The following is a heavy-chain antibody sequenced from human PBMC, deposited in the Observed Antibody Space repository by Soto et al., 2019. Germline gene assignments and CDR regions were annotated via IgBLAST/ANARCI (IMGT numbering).Heavy chain of an antibody. CDR1: GYTFTSYG. CDR2: ISAYNGNT. CDR3: ARGVTREYHPNWFDP. V-gene: IGHV1-18*01. Sequence: GASVKVSCKASGYTFTSYGISWVRQAPGQGLEWMGWISAYNGNTNYAQKLQGRVTMTTDTSTSTAYMELRSLRSDDTAVYYCARGVTREYHPNWFDPWGQGTLVTVSS. D-gene: IGHD2-2*01. J-gene: IGHJ5*02.